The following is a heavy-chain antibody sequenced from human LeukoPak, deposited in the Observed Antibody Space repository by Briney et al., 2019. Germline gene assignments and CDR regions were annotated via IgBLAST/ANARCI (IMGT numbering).Heavy chain of an antibody. CDR2: ISGSGGST. J-gene: IGHJ3*02. CDR1: GFTFSNYG. Sequence: GGSLRLSCAASGFTFSNYGMSWVRQAPGKGLEWVSAISGSGGSTYYADSVKGRFTISRDNSKNTLYLQMNSLRAEDTAVYYCAKTSAAINAFDIWGQGTMVTVSS. CDR3: AKTSAAINAFDI. V-gene: IGHV3-23*01. D-gene: IGHD6-13*01.